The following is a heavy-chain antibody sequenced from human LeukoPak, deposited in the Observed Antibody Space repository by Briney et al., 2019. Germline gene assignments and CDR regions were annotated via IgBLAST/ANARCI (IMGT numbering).Heavy chain of an antibody. Sequence: GGSLRLSCAASGFTFNYYWMTWVRQGPGKGLEWVATIKEDGSERYYVESVKGRFTISRDNAKNSLYLQMNSLRVEDTALYYCARGWDSSSSFDYWGQGTLVTVSS. CDR3: ARGWDSSSSFDY. CDR1: GFTFNYYW. CDR2: IKEDGSER. V-gene: IGHV3-7*01. J-gene: IGHJ4*02. D-gene: IGHD6-6*01.